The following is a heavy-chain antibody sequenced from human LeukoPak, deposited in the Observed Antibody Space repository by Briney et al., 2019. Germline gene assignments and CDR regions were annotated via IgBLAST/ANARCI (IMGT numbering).Heavy chain of an antibody. Sequence: GGSLRLSCAASGFTFSSYGMHWVRQAPGKGLEWVAVISYDGSNKYYADSVKGRFTISRDNAKNSLYLQMNSLRAEDTAVYYCARETRPLLRWGQRSFDYWGQGTLVTVSS. CDR3: ARETRPLLRWGQRSFDY. D-gene: IGHD5-12*01. J-gene: IGHJ4*02. V-gene: IGHV3-30*03. CDR2: ISYDGSNK. CDR1: GFTFSSYG.